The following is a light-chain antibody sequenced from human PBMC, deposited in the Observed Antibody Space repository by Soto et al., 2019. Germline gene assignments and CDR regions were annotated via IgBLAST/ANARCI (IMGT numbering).Light chain of an antibody. V-gene: IGLV1-40*01. J-gene: IGLJ2*01. Sequence: QSVLTQAPSISGAPGQRVTISCTGSSSNIGAGYVIHWYQQLPGTAPKLLIEGNSNRPSGVPDRFSGSKSDTSASLAITGLQAEDEAYYYCQSYDSSLSGVIFGGGTKLTVL. CDR3: QSYDSSLSGVI. CDR1: SSNIGAGYV. CDR2: GNS.